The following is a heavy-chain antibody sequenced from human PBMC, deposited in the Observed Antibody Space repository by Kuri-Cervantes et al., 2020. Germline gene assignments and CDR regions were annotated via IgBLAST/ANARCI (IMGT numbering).Heavy chain of an antibody. D-gene: IGHD5-18*01. CDR3: ARDRVQLWSSFDY. CDR2: TYYRSKWYN. J-gene: IGHJ4*02. CDR1: GDSVSSNSAA. Sequence: SETLSLTCAISGDSVSSNSAAWNWIRRSPSRGLEWLGRTYYRSKWYNDYAVSVKSRITINPDTSKNQFSLQLNSVTPEDTAVYYCARDRVQLWSSFDYWGQGTLVTVSS. V-gene: IGHV6-1*01.